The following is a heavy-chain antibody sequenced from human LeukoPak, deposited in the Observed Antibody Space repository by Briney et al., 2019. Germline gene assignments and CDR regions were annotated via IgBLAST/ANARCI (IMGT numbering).Heavy chain of an antibody. V-gene: IGHV1-18*01. D-gene: IGHD3-3*01. Sequence: GASVKVSCKASGYTFTSSGIRCVRQAPGQGLECMGCISAYNGNTNYAQKLQGRVTMTTDTSTSTAYMELRSLRADDTAVYYCARGFNDFWSGHKTTYYYMDVWGKGTTVTVSS. J-gene: IGHJ6*03. CDR1: GYTFTSSG. CDR3: ARGFNDFWSGHKTTYYYMDV. CDR2: ISAYNGNT.